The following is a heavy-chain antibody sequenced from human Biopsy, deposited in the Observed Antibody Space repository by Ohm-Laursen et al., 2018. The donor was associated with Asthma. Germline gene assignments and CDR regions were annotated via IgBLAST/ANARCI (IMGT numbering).Heavy chain of an antibody. CDR1: GFTVSRDH. Sequence: LSLTCAASGFTVSRDHMFWVRQAPGKGLEWVSVIYSGGTSHTADSVRGRFTISRDFSKNTLHLQMHSLRVEDTAVYYCARGDSSGWSHYYFDYWGQGTVVSVSS. CDR2: IYSGGTS. V-gene: IGHV3-53*01. CDR3: ARGDSSGWSHYYFDY. J-gene: IGHJ4*03. D-gene: IGHD6-19*01.